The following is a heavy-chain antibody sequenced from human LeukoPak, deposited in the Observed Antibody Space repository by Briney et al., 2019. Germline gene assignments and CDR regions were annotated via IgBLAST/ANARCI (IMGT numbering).Heavy chain of an antibody. CDR3: ARPRDGYNSFDS. D-gene: IGHD5-24*01. J-gene: IGHJ4*02. CDR1: GYTFTSYW. Sequence: PGGSLKISCEGSGYTFTSYWIGWVRQMPGKGLEWVGITYLGNSDTRDTPSFQGNITIATDKTASSLYLQSSRLKATATAKYDCARPRDGYNSFDSWGQGTLVTVSS. CDR2: TYLGNSDT. V-gene: IGHV5-51*03.